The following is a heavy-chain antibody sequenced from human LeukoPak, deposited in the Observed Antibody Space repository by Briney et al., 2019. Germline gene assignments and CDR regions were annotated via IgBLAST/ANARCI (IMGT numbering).Heavy chain of an antibody. V-gene: IGHV4-34*01. J-gene: IGHJ5*02. CDR1: GGSFSGYY. Sequence: SETLSLTCAVYGGSFSGYYWSWLRQPPGKGLEWIGEINHSGSTNYNPSLKSRVTISVDTSKNQFSLKLSSVTAADTAVYYCARGYYGSGSYYPHYNWFDPWGQGTLVTVSS. CDR2: INHSGST. CDR3: ARGYYGSGSYYPHYNWFDP. D-gene: IGHD3-10*01.